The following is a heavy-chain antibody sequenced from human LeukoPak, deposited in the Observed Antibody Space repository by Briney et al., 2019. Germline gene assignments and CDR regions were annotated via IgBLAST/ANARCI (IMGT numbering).Heavy chain of an antibody. V-gene: IGHV3-30*04. J-gene: IGHJ4*02. CDR2: ISYDGSNK. D-gene: IGHD3-3*01. Sequence: GRSLRLSCAASGFTFSSYAMHWVRQAPGKGLEGVAVISYDGSNKYYADSVKGRFTISRDNSKNTLYLQMNSLRAEDTAVYYCAKDGRGITIFGVAQAPYFDYRGQGTLVTVSS. CDR3: AKDGRGITIFGVAQAPYFDY. CDR1: GFTFSSYA.